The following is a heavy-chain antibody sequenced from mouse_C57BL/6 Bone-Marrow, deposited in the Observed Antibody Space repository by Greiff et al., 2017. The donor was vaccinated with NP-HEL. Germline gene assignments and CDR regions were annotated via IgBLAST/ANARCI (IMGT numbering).Heavy chain of an antibody. V-gene: IGHV2-2*01. CDR2: IWSGGST. D-gene: IGHD2-2*01. J-gene: IGHJ3*01. Sequence: QVQLQQSGPGLVQPSQSLSITCTVSGFSLTSYGVHWVRQSPGKGLEWLGVIWSGGSTDYNAAFISRLSISKDNSKSQVFFKMNSLQADDTAIYYCARGYDEGNWFAYWGQGTLVTVSA. CDR3: ARGYDEGNWFAY. CDR1: GFSLTSYG.